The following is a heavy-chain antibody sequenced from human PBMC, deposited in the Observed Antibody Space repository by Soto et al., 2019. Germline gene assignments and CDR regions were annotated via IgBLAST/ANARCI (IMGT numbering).Heavy chain of an antibody. V-gene: IGHV3-21*06. CDR1: GFTFTRYS. CDR3: ARESEDLSSNLDY. CDR2: ISSTTNYI. Sequence: PVGSLRLSCAASGFTFTRYSMNWVRQAPGKGLEWVASISSTTNYIYYGESLKGRLTISRDNAKNSMYLQMNTLRAEDTAAYYCARESEDLSSNLDYWGQGTLVTVSS. J-gene: IGHJ4*02.